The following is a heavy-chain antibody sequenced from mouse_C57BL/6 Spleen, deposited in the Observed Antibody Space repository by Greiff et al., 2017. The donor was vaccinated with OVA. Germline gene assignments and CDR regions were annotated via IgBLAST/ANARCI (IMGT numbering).Heavy chain of an antibody. CDR3: ARGNYEDYAMDY. CDR1: GYTFTDYY. D-gene: IGHD1-1*01. CDR2: IYPGSGNT. V-gene: IGHV1-76*01. J-gene: IGHJ4*01. Sequence: VKVVESGAELVRPGASVKLSCKASGYTFTDYYINWVKQRPGQGLEWIARIYPGSGNTYYNEKFKGKATLTAEKSSSTAYMQLSSLTSEDSAVYFCARGNYEDYAMDYWGQGTSVTVSS.